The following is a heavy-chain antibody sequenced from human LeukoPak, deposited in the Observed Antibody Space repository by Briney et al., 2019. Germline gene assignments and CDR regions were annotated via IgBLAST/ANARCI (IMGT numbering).Heavy chain of an antibody. CDR1: GYSISSGYY. CDR3: ARDKAGSSSVDY. CDR2: IYSSGST. J-gene: IGHJ4*02. D-gene: IGHD6-13*01. V-gene: IGHV4-4*07. Sequence: SETLSLTCAVSGYSISSGYYWGWIRQPAGKALEWIGRIYSSGSTNYNPSLKSRVTMSVDKSKNQFSLRLTSVTAADMAVYYCARDKAGSSSVDYWGQGTLVTVSS.